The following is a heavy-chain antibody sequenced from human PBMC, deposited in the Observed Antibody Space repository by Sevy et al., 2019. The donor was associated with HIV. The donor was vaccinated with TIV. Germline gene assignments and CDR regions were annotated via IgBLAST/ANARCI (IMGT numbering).Heavy chain of an antibody. CDR2: IRQDGSEK. J-gene: IGHJ6*01. Sequence: GGSLRLSCAVSGFTFRNFWMSWVRQAPGKGLEWVANIRQDGSEKYYVDSVRGRFTISRDNAKNSRFLQLNSLGADDTAIYYCAKSYFGSGTSYGMDLWGRGTTVTVS. D-gene: IGHD3-10*01. CDR1: GFTFRNFW. CDR3: AKSYFGSGTSYGMDL. V-gene: IGHV3-7*01.